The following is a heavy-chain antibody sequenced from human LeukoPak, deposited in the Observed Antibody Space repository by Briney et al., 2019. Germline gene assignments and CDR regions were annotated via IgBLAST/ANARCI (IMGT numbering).Heavy chain of an antibody. CDR2: IYYSGST. CDR1: GGSIGSSHYY. J-gene: IGHJ3*02. D-gene: IGHD1-26*01. V-gene: IGHV4-39*07. Sequence: SETLSLTCTVAGGSIGSSHYYWDWLRQPPGKGLEWIGSIYYSGSTNYNPSLKSRVTISVDTSKDQFSLKLSSVTAADTAVYYCAKTPVSLWGISGSPFVEPFHTFDIWGQGTMVTVSS. CDR3: AKTPVSLWGISGSPFVEPFHTFDI.